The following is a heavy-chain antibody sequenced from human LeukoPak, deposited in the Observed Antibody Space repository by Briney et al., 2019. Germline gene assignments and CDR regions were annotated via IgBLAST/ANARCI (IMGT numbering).Heavy chain of an antibody. J-gene: IGHJ5*02. D-gene: IGHD3-3*01. Sequence: PSETLSLTCTVSGGSISSGSYYWSWIRQPAGKGLEWIGRIYSTWSTNYNPSLKSRVTISVDTSKNRFSLKLSSVTAADTAVYYCARVLRVIIPDWFDPWGQGTLVTVSS. CDR3: ARVLRVIIPDWFDP. CDR1: GGSISSGSYY. V-gene: IGHV4-61*02. CDR2: IYSTWST.